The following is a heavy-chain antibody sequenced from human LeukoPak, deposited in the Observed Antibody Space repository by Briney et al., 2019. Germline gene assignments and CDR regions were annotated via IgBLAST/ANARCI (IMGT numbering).Heavy chain of an antibody. CDR3: AKFSSSWFINFDY. D-gene: IGHD6-13*01. J-gene: IGHJ4*02. V-gene: IGHV3-23*01. Sequence: PGGSLRLSCAASGFTFSTYAMSWVRQAPGKGLEWVSAISGSGRDTYYTDSVKGRFTISRDNSKNTLYLQMNSLRAEDTAVYYCAKFSSSWFINFDYWGQGTLVTVSS. CDR2: ISGSGRDT. CDR1: GFTFSTYA.